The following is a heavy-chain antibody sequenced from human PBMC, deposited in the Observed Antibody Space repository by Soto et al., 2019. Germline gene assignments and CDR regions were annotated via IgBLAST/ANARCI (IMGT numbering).Heavy chain of an antibody. CDR3: ARKGIVGATGAYYGMDV. CDR1: GFTFSSYG. J-gene: IGHJ6*02. D-gene: IGHD1-26*01. V-gene: IGHV3-33*01. Sequence: GGSLRLSCAASGFTFSSYGMHWVRQAPGKGLEWVAVIWYDGSNKYYADSVKGRFTISRDNSKNTLYLQMNCLRAEDTAVYYCARKGIVGATGAYYGMDVWGQGTTVTVSS. CDR2: IWYDGSNK.